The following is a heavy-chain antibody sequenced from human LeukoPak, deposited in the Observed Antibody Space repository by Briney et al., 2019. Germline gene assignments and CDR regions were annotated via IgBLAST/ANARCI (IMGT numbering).Heavy chain of an antibody. V-gene: IGHV3-30-3*01. CDR1: GLTFSSYE. CDR3: ARSPYYDILAGFYYYFDY. J-gene: IGHJ4*02. Sequence: PGGSLRLSCAASGLTFSSYEMNWVRQAPGKGLEWVADISYDGSNKYYADSVKGRLTISRDNSKSTLYLQMNSLRAEDTATYYCARSPYYDILAGFYYYFDYWGQGILVTVSS. CDR2: ISYDGSNK. D-gene: IGHD3-9*01.